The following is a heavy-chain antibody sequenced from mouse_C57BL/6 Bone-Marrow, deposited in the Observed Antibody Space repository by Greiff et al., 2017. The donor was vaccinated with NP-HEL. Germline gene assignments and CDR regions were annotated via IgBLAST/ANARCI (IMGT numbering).Heavy chain of an antibody. D-gene: IGHD2-5*01. CDR2: IWGGGST. Sequence: QVQLQQSGPGLVAPSQSLSITCTVSGFSLTSYGVAWVRQPPGKGLEWLGEIWGGGSTNYNSALMSRLSISKDNSKSQVFLKMNSLQTDDTAMYYCAKRSNYGYAMDYWGQGTSVTVSS. CDR3: AKRSNYGYAMDY. J-gene: IGHJ4*01. CDR1: GFSLTSYG. V-gene: IGHV2-9*01.